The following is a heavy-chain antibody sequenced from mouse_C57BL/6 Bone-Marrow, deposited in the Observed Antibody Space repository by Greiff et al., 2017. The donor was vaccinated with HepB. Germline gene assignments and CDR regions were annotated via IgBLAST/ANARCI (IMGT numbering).Heavy chain of an antibody. CDR2: ISNLAYSI. J-gene: IGHJ1*03. CDR3: ARWANYYGSSPYWYFDV. CDR1: GFTFSDYG. Sequence: DVMLVESGGGLVQPGGSLKLSCAASGFTFSDYGMAWVRQATRKGPEWVAFISNLAYSIYYADTVTGRFTISRENAKNTLYLEMSSLRSEDTAMYYCARWANYYGSSPYWYFDVWGTGTTVTVSS. D-gene: IGHD1-1*01. V-gene: IGHV5-15*01.